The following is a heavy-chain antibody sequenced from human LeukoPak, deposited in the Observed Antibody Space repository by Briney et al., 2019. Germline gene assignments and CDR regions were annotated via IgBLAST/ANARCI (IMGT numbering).Heavy chain of an antibody. D-gene: IGHD1-26*01. CDR3: ARGVGATSADYFDY. CDR2: IKQDGSEK. CDR1: GFTFSSYW. Sequence: GGSLRLSCAASGFTFSSYWMSWVRQAPEKGLEWVANIKQDGSEKYYVDSVKGRFTISRDNAKNSLYLQMNSLRAEDTAVYYCARGVGATSADYFDYWGQGTLVTVSS. V-gene: IGHV3-7*01. J-gene: IGHJ4*02.